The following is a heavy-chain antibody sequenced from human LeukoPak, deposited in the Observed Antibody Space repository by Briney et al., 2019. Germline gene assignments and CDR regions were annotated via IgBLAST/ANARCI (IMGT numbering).Heavy chain of an antibody. V-gene: IGHV3-30*02. CDR2: IRYDGSNK. Sequence: GGSLRLSCAASGIIFSDFYMSWVRQAPGKGLEWVAFIRYDGSNKYYADSVKGRFTISRDNSKNTLYLQMNSLRAEDTAVYYCAKDRVTMVRGVINYWGQGTLVTVSS. D-gene: IGHD3-10*01. CDR3: AKDRVTMVRGVINY. CDR1: GIIFSDFY. J-gene: IGHJ4*02.